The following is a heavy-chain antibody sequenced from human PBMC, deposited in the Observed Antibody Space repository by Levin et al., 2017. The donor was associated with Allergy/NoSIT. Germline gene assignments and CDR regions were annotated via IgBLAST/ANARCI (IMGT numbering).Heavy chain of an antibody. Sequence: SETLSLTCTVSGGSVNDARYFWSWFRQPPGNGLEWIGHIFHSGSAYYSSSFESRVTISIDTSKNQFSLKLISLTAADTALYYCARDPPNYGDYIGGQGTLVTVSS. D-gene: IGHD4-17*01. CDR2: IFHSGSA. V-gene: IGHV4-61*01. CDR1: GGSVNDARYF. CDR3: ARDPPNYGDYI. J-gene: IGHJ4*02.